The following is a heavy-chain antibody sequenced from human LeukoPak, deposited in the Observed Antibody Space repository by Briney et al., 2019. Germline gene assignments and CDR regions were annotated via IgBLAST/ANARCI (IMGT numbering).Heavy chain of an antibody. J-gene: IGHJ3*02. CDR3: AKPSSSSWSYDAFDI. D-gene: IGHD6-13*01. CDR1: GFTFRSYG. Sequence: PGGSLRLSCVASGFTFRSYGMHWVRQAPGKGLEWVAVISYDGSNKYYADSVKGRFTISRDNSKNTLFLQMNSLKAEDTAVYYCAKPSSSSWSYDAFDIWGQGTMVTVSS. CDR2: ISYDGSNK. V-gene: IGHV3-30*18.